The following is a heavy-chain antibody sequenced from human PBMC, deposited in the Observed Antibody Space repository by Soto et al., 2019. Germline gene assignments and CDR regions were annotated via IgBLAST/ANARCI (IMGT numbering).Heavy chain of an antibody. J-gene: IGHJ6*02. Sequence: GGSLRLSCAASGFTFSSYAMSWVRQAPGKGLEWVSAISGSGGSTYYADSVKGRFTISRDNSKITLYLQMNSLRAEDTAVYYCAKDQLPSVLAEDYYYYGMDVWGQGTTVTVSS. CDR2: ISGSGGST. CDR1: GFTFSSYA. V-gene: IGHV3-23*01. D-gene: IGHD1-26*01. CDR3: AKDQLPSVLAEDYYYYGMDV.